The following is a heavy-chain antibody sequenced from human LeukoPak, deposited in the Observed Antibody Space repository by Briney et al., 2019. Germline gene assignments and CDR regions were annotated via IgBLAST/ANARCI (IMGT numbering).Heavy chain of an antibody. Sequence: PGGSLRLSCAASGFTVSSNYMSWVRQAPGKGLEWVSVIYSGGSTYYADSVKGRFTISRDNPKNTLYLQMNSLRVEDTAVYYCARHVLFYGGNSNYFDYWGQGTLVTVSS. CDR2: IYSGGST. J-gene: IGHJ4*02. D-gene: IGHD4-23*01. V-gene: IGHV3-53*01. CDR1: GFTVSSNY. CDR3: ARHVLFYGGNSNYFDY.